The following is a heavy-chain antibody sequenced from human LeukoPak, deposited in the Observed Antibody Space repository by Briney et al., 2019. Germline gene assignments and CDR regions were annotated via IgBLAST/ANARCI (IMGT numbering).Heavy chain of an antibody. CDR3: QVYSSSWYRRRAPREGYFDY. J-gene: IGHJ4*02. CDR2: INHSGST. CDR1: GGSFSGYY. V-gene: IGHV4-34*01. Sequence: PSETLSLTCAVYGGSFSGYYWSWIRQPPGKGLEWIGEINHSGSTNYNPSLKSRVTISVDTSKNQFSLKLSSVTAADTSVYYCQVYSSSWYRRRAPREGYFDYWGQGTLVTVSS. D-gene: IGHD6-13*01.